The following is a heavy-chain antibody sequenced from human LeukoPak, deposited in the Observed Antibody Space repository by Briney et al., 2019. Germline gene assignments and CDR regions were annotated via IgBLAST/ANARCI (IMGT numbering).Heavy chain of an antibody. CDR2: IYYSGST. CDR3: TRHTASYGDAFDM. J-gene: IGHJ3*02. D-gene: IGHD5-18*01. V-gene: IGHV4-59*08. CDR1: GGSISSYY. Sequence: SETLSLTCTVSGGSISSYYWSWIRQPPGKGLEWIGYIYYSGSTNYNPSLKSRVTISVDTSKNQFSLKLSSVTAADTAVYYCTRHTASYGDAFDMWGQGTTVTV.